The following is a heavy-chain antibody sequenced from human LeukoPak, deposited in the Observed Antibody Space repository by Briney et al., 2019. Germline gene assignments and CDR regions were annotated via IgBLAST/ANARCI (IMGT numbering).Heavy chain of an antibody. Sequence: GGSLRLSCAASGFTFSDYYMSWIRQAPGKGLEWLSSMSVTGTTIDYADSVQGRFTISRDNAKNSLYLQMSSLRADDTAVYYCARVRLGTVTTVDYWGQGTLVTVSS. J-gene: IGHJ4*02. CDR2: MSVTGTTI. CDR3: ARVRLGTVTTVDY. CDR1: GFTFSDYY. D-gene: IGHD4-17*01. V-gene: IGHV3-11*01.